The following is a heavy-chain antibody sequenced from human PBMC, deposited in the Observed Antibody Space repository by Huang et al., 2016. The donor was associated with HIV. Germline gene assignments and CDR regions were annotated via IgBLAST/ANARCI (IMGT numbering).Heavy chain of an antibody. CDR2: VIPLFRAP. CDR1: GGSFSDQI. Sequence: QVQLEQSGPAVRKPGSSVKVSCQASGGSFSDQIISWVRQAPGQRFEWMGGVIPLFRAPAYVQEVKGRVTMTADEATATIYMELNSLTSEDTAVYYCAMSLRYQYDSRSYWGRYFDYWGQGTLVTVSS. CDR3: AMSLRYQYDSRSYWGRYFDY. V-gene: IGHV1-69*01. J-gene: IGHJ4*02. D-gene: IGHD3-16*01.